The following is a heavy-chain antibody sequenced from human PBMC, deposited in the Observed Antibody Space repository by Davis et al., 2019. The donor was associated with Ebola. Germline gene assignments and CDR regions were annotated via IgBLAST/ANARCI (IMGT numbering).Heavy chain of an antibody. CDR2: VIHTGLT. Sequence: SETLSLTCSVSGDSVNSFSWSWIRQSPEKGLEWIGEVIHTGLTNYNPSLKSRAAIPVDASKGQFSLKINSVTAADSAVYYCARGVGFCIGASCTESWFDPWGQGTLVTVSP. D-gene: IGHD2-2*01. CDR3: ARGVGFCIGASCTESWFDP. J-gene: IGHJ5*02. CDR1: GDSVNSFS. V-gene: IGHV4-59*02.